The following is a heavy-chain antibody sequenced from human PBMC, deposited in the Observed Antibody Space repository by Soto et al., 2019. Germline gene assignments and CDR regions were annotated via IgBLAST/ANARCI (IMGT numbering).Heavy chain of an antibody. CDR3: ASRQQLVRND. D-gene: IGHD6-13*01. CDR1: GGSISSGGYF. Sequence: QLQLQESGSGLVKPSQTLSLTCAVSGGSISSGGYFWSWIRQPPGKGLEWIGYIYHSGSTYYNPSRRIRITISVDRTKNQFSLKLSSVTAADTAVYYCASRQQLVRNDWGQGTLVTVSS. J-gene: IGHJ4*02. CDR2: IYHSGST. V-gene: IGHV4-30-2*01.